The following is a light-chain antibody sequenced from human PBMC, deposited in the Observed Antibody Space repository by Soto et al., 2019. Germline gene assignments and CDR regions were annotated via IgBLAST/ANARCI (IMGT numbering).Light chain of an antibody. V-gene: IGKV2-28*01. J-gene: IGKJ4*01. CDR3: MQALQTPLT. Sequence: DIVMTQSPLSLPVTPGEPASISCRSGQSLLHSNGYNYLDWYLQKPRQSPQLLIYLGSNRASGVPDRFSGSGSGTDFTLKISRVEAEDVGVYYCMQALQTPLTFGGGTKVEI. CDR2: LGS. CDR1: QSLLHSNGYNY.